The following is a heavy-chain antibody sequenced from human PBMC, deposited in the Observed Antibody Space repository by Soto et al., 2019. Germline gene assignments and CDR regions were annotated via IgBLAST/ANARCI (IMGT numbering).Heavy chain of an antibody. D-gene: IGHD1-7*01. CDR1: GYTFTGNY. CDR3: ARGDITGTNSWFDP. J-gene: IGHJ5*02. CDR2: INPRSGGT. Sequence: ASVKVSCKASGYTFTGNYMHWVRQAPGQGLEWMGWINPRSGGTRYAQMLQGRVTVTRDTSISTVYMELTSLTSDDTAVYFCARGDITGTNSWFDPWGQGTLVTVSS. V-gene: IGHV1-2*02.